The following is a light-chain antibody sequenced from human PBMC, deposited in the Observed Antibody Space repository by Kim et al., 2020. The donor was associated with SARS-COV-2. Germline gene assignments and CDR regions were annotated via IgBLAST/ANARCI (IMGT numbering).Light chain of an antibody. CDR2: DNN. V-gene: IGLV1-51*01. CDR1: RSNIGNNY. J-gene: IGLJ2*01. Sequence: GHEVPISCSRSRSNIGNNYVSWYQQLPGTAPKLLIYDNNKRPSGIPDRFSGSKSGTSATLGITGLQTGDEADYYCGTWDSSLSAVVFGGGTQLTVL. CDR3: GTWDSSLSAVV.